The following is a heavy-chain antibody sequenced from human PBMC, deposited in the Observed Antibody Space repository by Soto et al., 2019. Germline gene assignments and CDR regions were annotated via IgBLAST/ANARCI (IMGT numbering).Heavy chain of an antibody. CDR2: ISPTGGDT. V-gene: IGHV1-46*01. CDR1: ESTSTNYY. Sequence: QARLVQSGTEVKTPGVSVHLSCRASESTSTNYYMHWIRQAPGQGPEWMGMISPTGGDTIYAQKFQGRVTMTRDTSTSTVYMELTSLICDDTAMYYCARDVVGRTGLGYWGQGTQVTVSS. CDR3: ARDVVGRTGLGY. J-gene: IGHJ4*02. D-gene: IGHD2-21*01.